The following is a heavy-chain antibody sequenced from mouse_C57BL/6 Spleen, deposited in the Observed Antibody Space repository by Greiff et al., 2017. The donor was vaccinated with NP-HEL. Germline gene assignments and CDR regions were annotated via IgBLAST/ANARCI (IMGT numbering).Heavy chain of an antibody. Sequence: QVQLQQSGAELVRPGTSVKVSCKASGYAFTNYLIEWVKQRPGQGLEWIGVINPGSGGTNYNEKFKGKATLTADKSSSTAYMQLSSLTSEDSAVYFCARIDYDVLYYFDYWGQGTTLTVSS. CDR2: INPGSGGT. D-gene: IGHD2-4*01. CDR3: ARIDYDVLYYFDY. J-gene: IGHJ2*01. V-gene: IGHV1-54*01. CDR1: GYAFTNYL.